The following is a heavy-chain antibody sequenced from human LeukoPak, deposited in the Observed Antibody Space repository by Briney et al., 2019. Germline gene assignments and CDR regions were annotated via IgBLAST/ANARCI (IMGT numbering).Heavy chain of an antibody. CDR2: IWYDGSTK. CDR1: GFTFSTYG. Sequence: GWSLRLSCAASGFTFSTYGMHWVRQAPGKGLEWVANIWYDGSTKYYADSVKGRFTISRDNAKNSLYLQMNSLRAEDTAVYYCARVLMGYCSGGSCYSWRAFDIWGQGTMVTVSS. CDR3: ARVLMGYCSGGSCYSWRAFDI. V-gene: IGHV3-33*01. J-gene: IGHJ3*02. D-gene: IGHD2-15*01.